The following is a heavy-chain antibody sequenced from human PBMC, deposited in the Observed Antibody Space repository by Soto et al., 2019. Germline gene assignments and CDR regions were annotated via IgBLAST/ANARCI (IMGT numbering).Heavy chain of an antibody. CDR3: ARLGFNYDFWSGYYNVRHYCDIDV. J-gene: IGHJ6*02. CDR2: IYPGDSDT. V-gene: IGHV5-51*01. CDR1: GYKVSTWHNFTSYW. Sequence: LGESLKISCMGSGYKVSTWHNFTSYWIAWVRQMPGEGLEWMGIIYPGDSDTRYSPSFQGQVTISADKSINSVYLQWSSLKASDTATYYCARLGFNYDFWSGYYNVRHYCDIDVWGQGTTVTVSS. D-gene: IGHD3-3*01.